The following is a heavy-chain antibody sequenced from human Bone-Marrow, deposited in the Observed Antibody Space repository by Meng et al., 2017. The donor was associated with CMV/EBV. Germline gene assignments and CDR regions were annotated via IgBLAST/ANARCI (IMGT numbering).Heavy chain of an antibody. CDR1: GFTFSTYA. J-gene: IGHJ6*02. Sequence: GESLKISCAASGFTFSTYAMHWVRQAPGKGLEWVAVISYDGSNKYYADSVKGRFTISRDNSKNTRYLQMNSLRAEDTAVYYCARDFSRPKTIFGVVTIYYYYGMDVWGQGTTVTVSS. V-gene: IGHV3-30-3*01. CDR3: ARDFSRPKTIFGVVTIYYYYGMDV. D-gene: IGHD3-3*01. CDR2: ISYDGSNK.